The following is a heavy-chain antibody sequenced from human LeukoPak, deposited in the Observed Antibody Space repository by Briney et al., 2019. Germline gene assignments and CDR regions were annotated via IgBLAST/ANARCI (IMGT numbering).Heavy chain of an antibody. V-gene: IGHV4-59*12. J-gene: IGHJ4*02. CDR2: TYYSGSS. D-gene: IGHD6-13*01. CDR1: GGSISSYY. Sequence: SETLSLTCTVSGGSISSYYWTWIRQPPGKGLEWIGYTYYSGSSNYNPSLKSRVSISVDTSKNHFSLKLSSVTAADTAVYYCAREGIIAAVGALGYWGQGTLVTVSS. CDR3: AREGIIAAVGALGY.